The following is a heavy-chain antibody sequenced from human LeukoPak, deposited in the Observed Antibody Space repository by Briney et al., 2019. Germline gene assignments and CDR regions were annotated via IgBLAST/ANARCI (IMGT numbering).Heavy chain of an antibody. J-gene: IGHJ4*02. CDR1: GFSFDDYD. CDR2: IHRDGRTT. V-gene: IGHV3-43*02. Sequence: PGGSLRLSCAASGFSFDDYDMHWVRQAPGKGLEWVSLIHRDGRTTYYADSVKGRFAISRDNSRRSLYLQINSLRTEDTVLYHCAKTRRSGTEYGDFDHWGQGTLVTVSS. D-gene: IGHD1-26*01. CDR3: AKTRRSGTEYGDFDH.